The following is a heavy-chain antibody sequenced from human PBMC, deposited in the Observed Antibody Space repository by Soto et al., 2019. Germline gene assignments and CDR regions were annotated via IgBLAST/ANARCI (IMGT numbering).Heavy chain of an antibody. J-gene: IGHJ6*02. V-gene: IGHV1-18*01. CDR2: ISAYNGNT. D-gene: IGHD6-25*01. CDR3: ARDQPIQGAAINYGMDV. CDR1: GYTFTSYG. Sequence: QVQLVQSGAEVKKPGASVKVSCKASGYTFTSYGISWVRQAPGQGLEWMGWISAYNGNTNYAQKLQGRVTMTTDTSTSTAYMELRSLRSEDTAVYYCARDQPIQGAAINYGMDVWGQGTTVTVSS.